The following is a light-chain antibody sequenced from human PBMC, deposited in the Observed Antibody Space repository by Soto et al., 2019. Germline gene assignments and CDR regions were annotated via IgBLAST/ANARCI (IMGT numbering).Light chain of an antibody. CDR3: CSYTSSATLV. CDR2: EVR. V-gene: IGLV2-14*01. J-gene: IGLJ3*02. Sequence: QSVLTQPASVSGSPGQSIPISCSGTTNDIGGYNYVSWYQHPPGKVPKVIIYEVRNRPSGVSNRFSGSKSGNTASLTISGLQAEDEADYYCCSYTSSATLVFGGGTKVTVL. CDR1: TNDIGGYNY.